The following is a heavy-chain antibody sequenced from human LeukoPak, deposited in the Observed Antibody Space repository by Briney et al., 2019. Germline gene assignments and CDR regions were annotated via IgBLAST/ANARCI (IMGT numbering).Heavy chain of an antibody. D-gene: IGHD2-2*01. CDR1: GGSISSYY. V-gene: IGHV4-59*06. J-gene: IGHJ2*01. Sequence: SETLSLTCTVSGGSISSYYWSWIRQHPGKGLEWIGYIYYSGSTYYNPSLKSRVTISVDTSKNQFSLKLSSVTAADTAVYYCVRDRGRKYQLQYWYFDPWGRGTLVTVSS. CDR3: VRDRGRKYQLQYWYFDP. CDR2: IYYSGST.